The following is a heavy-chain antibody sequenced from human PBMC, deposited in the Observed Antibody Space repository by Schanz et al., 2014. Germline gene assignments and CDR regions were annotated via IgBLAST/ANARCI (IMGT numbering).Heavy chain of an antibody. CDR2: ISYSGST. V-gene: IGHV4-31*08. D-gene: IGHD3-10*01. CDR1: GGSVSSGGDY. J-gene: IGHJ4*02. Sequence: QVQLQESGPGLVKPSQTLSLTCTVSGGSVSSGGDYWSWIRQHPGKGLEWIGFISYSGSTYYNPSLKSRVTISLATSKNQFSLKLRSVTAADTAVYYCALREKPYGPFASWGQGALVTVSS. CDR3: ALREKPYGPFAS.